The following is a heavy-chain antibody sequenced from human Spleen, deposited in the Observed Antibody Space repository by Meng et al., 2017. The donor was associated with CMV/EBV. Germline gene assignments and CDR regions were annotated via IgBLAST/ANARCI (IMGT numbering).Heavy chain of an antibody. CDR2: IFPFIGIT. D-gene: IGHD5-12*01. CDR1: GVFESYT. Sequence: SVKVSCKASGVFESYTINWVRQAPGQGLQWMGRIFPFIGITHYSQKFQGRVTISADKSTTTAYMDLNSLTSEDTAVYYCATGGYDGSYYYALDVWGQGTTVTVSS. J-gene: IGHJ6*02. V-gene: IGHV1-69*02. CDR3: ATGGYDGSYYYALDV.